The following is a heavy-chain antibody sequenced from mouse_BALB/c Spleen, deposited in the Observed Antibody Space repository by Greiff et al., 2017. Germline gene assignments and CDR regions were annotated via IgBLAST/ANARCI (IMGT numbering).Heavy chain of an antibody. J-gene: IGHJ3*01. CDR2: IWAGGST. CDR1: GFSLTSYG. V-gene: IGHV2-9*02. Sequence: QVQLKESGPGLVAPSQSLSITCTVSGFSLTSYGVHWVRQPPGKGLEWLGVIWAGGSTNYNSALMSRLSISKDNSKSQVFLKMNSLQTDDTAMYYCAREYGNPFAYWGQGTLVTVSA. CDR3: AREYGNPFAY. D-gene: IGHD2-10*02.